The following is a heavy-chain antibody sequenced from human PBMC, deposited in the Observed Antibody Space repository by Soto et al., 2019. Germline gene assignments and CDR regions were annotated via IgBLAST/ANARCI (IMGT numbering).Heavy chain of an antibody. J-gene: IGHJ4*02. CDR3: ARHLRYEYSRSRFYFDY. Sequence: SETLSLTCTVSGGSISSSSYYWGWIRQPPGKGLEWIGTFYYIGSTYYNPSLKSRITISADTSKNQFSLKLSSVTAADTAVYYCARHLRYEYSRSRFYFDYWGQGTLVT. D-gene: IGHD6-6*01. V-gene: IGHV4-39*01. CDR2: FYYIGST. CDR1: GGSISSSSYY.